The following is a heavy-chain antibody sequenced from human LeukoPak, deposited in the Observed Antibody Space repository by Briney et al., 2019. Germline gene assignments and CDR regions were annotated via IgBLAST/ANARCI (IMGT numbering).Heavy chain of an antibody. CDR3: ARDNSGPYDY. CDR2: INSDGITT. V-gene: IGHV3-74*01. CDR1: GFTFRAYW. J-gene: IGHJ4*02. Sequence: GGSLRLSCAASGFTFRAYWMHWVRQGPGKGLVWVARINSDGITTTYADSVKGRFTISRDNAKNTLYLQMNSLRAEDTGVYYCARDNSGPYDYWGQGTLVTVSS. D-gene: IGHD2-15*01.